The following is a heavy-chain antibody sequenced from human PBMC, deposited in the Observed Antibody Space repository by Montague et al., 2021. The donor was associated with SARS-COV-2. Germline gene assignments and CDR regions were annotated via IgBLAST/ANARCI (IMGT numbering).Heavy chain of an antibody. D-gene: IGHD2-15*01. V-gene: IGHV3-30*04. Sequence: SLRLSCAVSGFTFSAYAMVWVRQGPGKGLESVALISHVGYVEHYAGSVKGRFTISRDNSQNLLYLQMNSLRAEDTAVYYCARFETSKFYSSGMDVWDQGTTVTVSS. J-gene: IGHJ6*02. CDR2: ISHVGYVE. CDR1: GFTFSAYA. CDR3: ARFETSKFYSSGMDV.